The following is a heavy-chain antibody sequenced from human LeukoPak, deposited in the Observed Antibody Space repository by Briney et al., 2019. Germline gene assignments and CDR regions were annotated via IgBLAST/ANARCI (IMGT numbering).Heavy chain of an antibody. CDR3: ARVPRIGAVAGY. Sequence: GGSLRLSCAASGFTFSSYSMTWVRQAPGKGLEWLSSFTSRSRSIYYADSVKGRFTISRDNAKNLLYLQMNSLRAEDTAVYYCARVPRIGAVAGYWGQGTLVTVSS. CDR2: FTSRSRSI. V-gene: IGHV3-21*06. D-gene: IGHD6-19*01. CDR1: GFTFSSYS. J-gene: IGHJ4*02.